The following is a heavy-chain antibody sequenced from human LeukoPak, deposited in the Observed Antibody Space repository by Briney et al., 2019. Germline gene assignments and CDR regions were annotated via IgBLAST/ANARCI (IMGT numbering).Heavy chain of an antibody. CDR2: ISGSGGST. V-gene: IGHV3-23*01. CDR1: GFTFSSYA. J-gene: IGHJ4*02. D-gene: IGHD3-22*01. Sequence: PGGSLRLSCAASGFTFSSYAMSWVRQAPGKGLEWVSAISGSGGSTYYADSVKGRFTISRDNSKNTLYLQMNSLRAEDTAVYYCAKDSGYYYDSSGYPSDYWGQGTLVTVSS. CDR3: AKDSGYYYDSSGYPSDY.